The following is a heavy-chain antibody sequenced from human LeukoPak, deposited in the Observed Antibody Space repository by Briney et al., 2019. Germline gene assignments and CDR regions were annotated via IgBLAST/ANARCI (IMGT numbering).Heavy chain of an antibody. CDR3: ARGFATARDYYDRSGRDYYFDY. D-gene: IGHD3-22*01. CDR2: MNPNSGNT. V-gene: IGHV1-8*01. J-gene: IGHJ4*02. Sequence: ASVKVSCKASGYTFTSYDINWVRQATGQGLEWMGWMNPNSGNTGYAQKFQGRVTMTRNTSISTAYMELSSLRSEDTAVYYCARGFATARDYYDRSGRDYYFDYWGQGTLVTVSS. CDR1: GYTFTSYD.